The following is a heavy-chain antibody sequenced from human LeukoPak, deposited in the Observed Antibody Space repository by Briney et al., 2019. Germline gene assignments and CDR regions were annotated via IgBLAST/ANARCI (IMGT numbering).Heavy chain of an antibody. Sequence: GGSLRLSCAASGFTFSSYSMNWVRQAPGKGLEWVSSISSSSSYIYYADSVKGRFTISRDNAKNTLYLQMNSLRAEDTAVYYCAGGSYYSPGGDHWGQGTLVTVSS. CDR1: GFTFSSYS. D-gene: IGHD2-15*01. CDR2: ISSSSSYI. V-gene: IGHV3-21*01. CDR3: AGGSYYSPGGDH. J-gene: IGHJ4*02.